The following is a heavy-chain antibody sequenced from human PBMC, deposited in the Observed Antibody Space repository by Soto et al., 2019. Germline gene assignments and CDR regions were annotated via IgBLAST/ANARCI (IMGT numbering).Heavy chain of an antibody. CDR1: GDSVSSNSAA. J-gene: IGHJ6*02. V-gene: IGHV6-1*01. Sequence: SQTLSLTCVISGDSVSSNSAAWNWIRQSPSRGLEWLGRTYYRSKWYNDYAVSVKSRITINPDTSKNQFSLQLNSVTPEDTAVYYCARVNGIAVDGTSRDYYYGMDVWGQGTTVTVSS. CDR2: TYYRSKWYN. CDR3: ARVNGIAVDGTSRDYYYGMDV. D-gene: IGHD6-19*01.